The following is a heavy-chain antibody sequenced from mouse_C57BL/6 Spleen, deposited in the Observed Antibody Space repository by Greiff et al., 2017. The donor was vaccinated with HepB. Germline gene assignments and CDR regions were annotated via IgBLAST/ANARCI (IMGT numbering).Heavy chain of an antibody. J-gene: IGHJ4*01. CDR2: IYPGDGDT. CDR3: ARYDLLFYAMDY. V-gene: IGHV1-80*01. Sequence: QVQLKQSGAELVKPGASVKISCKASGYAFSSYWMNWVKQRPGKGLEWIGQIYPGDGDTTYNGKFKGKATLTADKSSSTAYMQLSSLTSEDSAVYFCARYDLLFYAMDYWGQGTSVTVSS. CDR1: GYAFSSYW. D-gene: IGHD2-12*01.